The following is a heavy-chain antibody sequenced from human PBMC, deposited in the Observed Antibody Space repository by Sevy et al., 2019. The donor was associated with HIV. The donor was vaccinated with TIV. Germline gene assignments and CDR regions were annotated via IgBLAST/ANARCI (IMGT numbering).Heavy chain of an antibody. J-gene: IGHJ6*02. D-gene: IGHD1-26*01. CDR2: FDPTGGSR. Sequence: ASVNVSCKTSGYTFSTYYIYWVRQAPGQGLEWIGIFDPTGGSRSYAQRFQGRLTMTGDTSTSTAYMELSSLTSEDTAVYYCARDRDVSGNYLEYFYYAMDVWGQGTTVTVSS. CDR3: ARDRDVSGNYLEYFYYAMDV. CDR1: GYTFSTYY. V-gene: IGHV1-46*01.